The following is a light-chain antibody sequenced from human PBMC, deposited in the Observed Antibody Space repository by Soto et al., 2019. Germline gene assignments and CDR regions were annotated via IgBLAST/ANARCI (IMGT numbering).Light chain of an antibody. CDR3: QQYKNWPAIT. J-gene: IGKJ5*01. CDR1: RSVSSN. Sequence: EVVVTQSPATLSVSPGERATLSCRASRSVSSNLAWYQQKPGQAPRLLIYGPSTRATGIPARFSGSGSGTEFTLTISSLQSEDFAIYYCQQYKNWPAITFGQGTRLEI. V-gene: IGKV3D-15*01. CDR2: GPS.